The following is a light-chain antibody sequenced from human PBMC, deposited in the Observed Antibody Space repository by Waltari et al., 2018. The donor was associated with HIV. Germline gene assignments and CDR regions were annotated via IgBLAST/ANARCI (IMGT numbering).Light chain of an antibody. V-gene: IGLV2-23*02. Sequence: QSALTQPASVSGSPGQSITISCTGTSSDVGGYNYVSWYQQHPGKAPKLMIYEVSNRPSGVSNRFSGSKSGNTASLTISGLQAEDEAAYYCCSYAGSSTLIFGGGTKLTVL. CDR2: EVS. J-gene: IGLJ2*01. CDR3: CSYAGSSTLI. CDR1: SSDVGGYNY.